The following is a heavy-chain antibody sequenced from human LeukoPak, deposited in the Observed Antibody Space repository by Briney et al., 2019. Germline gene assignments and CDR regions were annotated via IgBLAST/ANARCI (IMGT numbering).Heavy chain of an antibody. CDR3: ARDENYYGSGSYAYYFDY. D-gene: IGHD3-10*01. CDR2: IKQDGSEK. J-gene: IGHJ4*02. Sequence: GGSLRLSCAASGFTFSIYWMSWVRQAPGKGLEWVANIKQDGSEKYYVDSVKGRFTISRDNAKNLLYLQMNSLRAEDTAVYYSARDENYYGSGSYAYYFDYWGQGTLVTVSS. V-gene: IGHV3-7*01. CDR1: GFTFSIYW.